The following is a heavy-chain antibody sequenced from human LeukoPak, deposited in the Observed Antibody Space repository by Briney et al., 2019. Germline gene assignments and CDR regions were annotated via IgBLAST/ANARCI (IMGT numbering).Heavy chain of an antibody. CDR3: ARDIAHCNGDICYNIRFDF. CDR2: VGVGSATI. J-gene: IGHJ5*01. Sequence: PGGSLRLSCAASAFSFSNYAMNWVRQAPGKGLEWIAYVGVGSATIYYADSVKGRFTISRDNAKNSLYLQMNSLKAEDTAVYFCARDIAHCNGDICYNIRFDFWGQGTLVTVSS. CDR1: AFSFSNYA. D-gene: IGHD2-15*01. V-gene: IGHV3-48*01.